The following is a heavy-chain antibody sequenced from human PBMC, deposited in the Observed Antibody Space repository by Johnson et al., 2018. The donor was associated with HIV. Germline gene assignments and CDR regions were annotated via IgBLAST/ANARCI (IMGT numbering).Heavy chain of an antibody. V-gene: IGHV3-66*01. D-gene: IGHD1-7*01. CDR3: VRGRINLKELDLRGGGFDI. Sequence: EVQLVESGGGLVQPGGSLRLSCAAFGFTVSSNYMSWVRQAPGKGLKWVSVIYSGGSTYYADSVKGRFTISRDNSNNTLYLQMNSLRPEDTAVYYCVRGRINLKELDLRGGGFDIWGLGTMVTVSS. J-gene: IGHJ3*02. CDR2: IYSGGST. CDR1: GFTVSSNY.